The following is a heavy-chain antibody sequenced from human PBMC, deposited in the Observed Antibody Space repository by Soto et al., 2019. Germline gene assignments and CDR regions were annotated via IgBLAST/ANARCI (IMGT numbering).Heavy chain of an antibody. J-gene: IGHJ4*02. CDR3: ARDPGYDSRGYAFDY. CDR1: GGSISSDDYY. Sequence: TSETLSLTCTVSGGSISSDDYYWRWIRQHPGKGLEWIGYIYYSGSTYYNPSLKSRVTISVDTSKNQFSLKLSSVTAADTAVYYCARDPGYDSRGYAFDYWGQGTLVTVSS. V-gene: IGHV4-31*03. CDR2: IYYSGST. D-gene: IGHD3-22*01.